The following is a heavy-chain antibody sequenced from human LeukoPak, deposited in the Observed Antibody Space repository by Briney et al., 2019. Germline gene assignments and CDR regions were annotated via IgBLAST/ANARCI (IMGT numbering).Heavy chain of an antibody. D-gene: IGHD3-22*01. CDR2: INPSGGST. Sequence: ASVKVSCKASGYTFTSYYMHWVRQAPGQGLEWMGIINPSGGSTSYAQKFQGRVTMTRDTSTSTVYMELSSLRSEDTAVYYCARDDYYDSSGYPLDAFDIWGQGTKVTVSS. V-gene: IGHV1-46*01. CDR1: GYTFTSYY. J-gene: IGHJ3*02. CDR3: ARDDYYDSSGYPLDAFDI.